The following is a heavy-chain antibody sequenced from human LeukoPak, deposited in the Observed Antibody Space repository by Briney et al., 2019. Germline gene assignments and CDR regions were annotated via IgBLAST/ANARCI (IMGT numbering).Heavy chain of an antibody. J-gene: IGHJ4*02. D-gene: IGHD6-6*01. Sequence: RGSLRLSCAASGFTFSSYAMSWVRQAPGKGLEWVSAISGSGGNTYYADSVKGRFTISRDNSKNTVYLQMNSLRAEDTAVYYCAKFSSYPYYFDYWGQGTLVTVSS. CDR3: AKFSSYPYYFDY. CDR2: ISGSGGNT. CDR1: GFTFSSYA. V-gene: IGHV3-23*01.